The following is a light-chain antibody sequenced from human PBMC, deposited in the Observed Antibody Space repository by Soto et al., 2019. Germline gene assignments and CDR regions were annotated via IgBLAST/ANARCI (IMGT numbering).Light chain of an antibody. J-gene: IGKJ2*01. Sequence: EIVMTQSPATLSVSPGERATLSCRASQSISSNLAWFQQKPGQAPRLLLYGASTRATGIPGRFSGSGSGTDFTLTISRLQSEEFAVYYCQQHNYCPSFGQGTKLEIK. CDR2: GAS. V-gene: IGKV3-15*01. CDR1: QSISSN. CDR3: QQHNYCPS.